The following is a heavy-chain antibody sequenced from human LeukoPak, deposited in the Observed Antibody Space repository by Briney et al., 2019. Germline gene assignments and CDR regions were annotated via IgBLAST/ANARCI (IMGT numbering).Heavy chain of an antibody. CDR3: ATEGGSSIGGGYFDY. V-gene: IGHV3-7*01. CDR1: GFTFSNYW. J-gene: IGHJ4*02. Sequence: GGSLRLSCAASGFTFSNYWMSWVRQAPGKGLEWVANIKQDGSEKYYVDSVKGRFTISRDNAKNSLYLQMNSLRAGDTSVYYCATEGGSSIGGGYFDYWGQGTLVTVSS. D-gene: IGHD1-26*01. CDR2: IKQDGSEK.